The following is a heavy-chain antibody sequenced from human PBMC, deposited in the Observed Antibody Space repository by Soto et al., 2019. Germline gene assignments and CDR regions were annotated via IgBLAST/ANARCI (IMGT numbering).Heavy chain of an antibody. CDR1: GLTFSSYP. D-gene: IGHD3-3*01. J-gene: IGHJ4*02. CDR2: ISYDGSNK. Sequence: GGSLRLSCAASGLTFSSYPMHWVLQAPGKGLEWVAFISYDGSNKYYADSVKGRFTISRDNSKNTLYLQMDSLRVEDTAVYYCARVQSGKIAPHYWGRGTLVPVYS. V-gene: IGHV3-30-3*01. CDR3: ARVQSGKIAPHY.